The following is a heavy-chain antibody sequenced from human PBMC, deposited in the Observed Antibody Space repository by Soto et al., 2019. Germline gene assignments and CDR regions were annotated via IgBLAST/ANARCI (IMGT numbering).Heavy chain of an antibody. D-gene: IGHD2-21*01. V-gene: IGHV3-23*01. CDR1: GFTFRNYA. Sequence: GGSLRLSCIASGFTFRNYAMAWVRQAPGEDLEWVSAIGTSGTPTLYADSVKSRFSISRDDSRNTVSLQMNSLGVEDTATYYCTRILWSSRRDALDIWGQETMVTVSS. CDR3: TRILWSSRRDALDI. J-gene: IGHJ3*02. CDR2: IGTSGTPT.